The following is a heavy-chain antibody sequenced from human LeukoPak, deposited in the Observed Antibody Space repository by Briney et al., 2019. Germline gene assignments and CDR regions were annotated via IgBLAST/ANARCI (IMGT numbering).Heavy chain of an antibody. CDR1: GYSFTSYW. CDR3: ARLGRVVAATRSWFDP. CDR2: IYPGDSDT. D-gene: IGHD2-15*01. V-gene: IGHV5-51*01. Sequence: GESMKISCKGSGYSFTSYWIGGVRQMPGKGLEWMGIIYPGDSDTRYTPSFQGQVTISADKSISTAYLQWSSLKASDTAMYYCARLGRVVAATRSWFDPWGQGTLVTVSS. J-gene: IGHJ5*02.